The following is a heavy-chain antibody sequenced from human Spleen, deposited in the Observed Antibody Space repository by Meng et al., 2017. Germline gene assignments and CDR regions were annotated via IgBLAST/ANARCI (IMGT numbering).Heavy chain of an antibody. CDR2: IGHSGFT. CDR3: VRSRAWVRTGFDP. D-gene: IGHD1/OR15-1a*01. CDR1: GDSIISSDSY. V-gene: IGHV4-39*01. J-gene: IGHJ5*02. Sequence: QPQLQESGPGLVKPSETLSLTCSVSGDSIISSDSYWGWIRQSPGKGLEWIGSIGHSGFTYYTPSLESRVTVSVDTSRSQFSLELTSVTAADTAVYYCVRSRAWVRTGFDPWGQGTLVTVSS.